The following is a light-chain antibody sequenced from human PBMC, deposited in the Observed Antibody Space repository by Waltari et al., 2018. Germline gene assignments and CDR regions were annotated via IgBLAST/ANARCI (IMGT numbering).Light chain of an antibody. CDR1: QDIRNY. CDR2: DAS. CDR3: QHYDNLPPT. J-gene: IGKJ5*01. Sequence: DIQLTQSPTSLSASVGDRVPLTCQASQDIRNYLNWYQQKPGKAPKLLIYDASNLQTGVPSRFSGSGSGTDFTFTISRLQPEDFATYYCQHYDNLPPTFGQGTRLDIK. V-gene: IGKV1-33*01.